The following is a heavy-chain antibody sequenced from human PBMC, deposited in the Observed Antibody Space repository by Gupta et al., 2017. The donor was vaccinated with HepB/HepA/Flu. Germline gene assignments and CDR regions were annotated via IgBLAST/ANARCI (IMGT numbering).Heavy chain of an antibody. CDR3: ASGTATKPGGY. CDR1: GFTVRSNY. V-gene: IGHV3-66*01. CDR2: IYSGGST. D-gene: IGHD5-24*01. Sequence: EVQLVASGGGLVQPGGSLRLSCAASGFTVRSNYLTWVRQAPGKGLEWVSVIYSGGSTYYADSVKGRFTISRDNSKNTLYLQMNSLRAEDTAVYYCASGTATKPGGYWGQGTLVTVSS. J-gene: IGHJ4*02.